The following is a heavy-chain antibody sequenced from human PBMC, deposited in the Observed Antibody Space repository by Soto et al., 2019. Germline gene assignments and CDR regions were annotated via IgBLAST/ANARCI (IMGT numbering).Heavy chain of an antibody. D-gene: IGHD5-18*01. CDR2: IYTRVGT. Sequence: SETLSLTCIVSGGSISDYYWSWIRQPAGKGLEWIGRIYTRVGTNYNPSLKSRVTMSVDTSKSQFSLRLSSVTAADTAVYYCARQGEYSYEYYHDSWGQGTLVTVSS. J-gene: IGHJ4*02. CDR3: ARQGEYSYEYYHDS. V-gene: IGHV4-4*07. CDR1: GGSISDYY.